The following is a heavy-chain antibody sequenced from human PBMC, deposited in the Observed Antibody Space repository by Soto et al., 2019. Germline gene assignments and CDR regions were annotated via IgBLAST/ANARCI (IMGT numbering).Heavy chain of an antibody. J-gene: IGHJ5*02. CDR2: IYYGGTT. CDR3: ARLGAHYQSLDP. D-gene: IGHD2-2*01. CDR1: GGSISPYY. Sequence: QVQLQESGPGLVKPSETLSLTCTVSGGSISPYYWTWVRQPPGKGLEWIGYIYYGGTTSYNPSLMSRVTISLETSKSQISLRLSSVTAADTAIYYCARLGAHYQSLDPWGAGTLVTVSS. V-gene: IGHV4-59*08.